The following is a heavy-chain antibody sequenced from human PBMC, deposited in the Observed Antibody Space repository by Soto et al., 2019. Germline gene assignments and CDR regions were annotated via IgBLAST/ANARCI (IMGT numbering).Heavy chain of an antibody. D-gene: IGHD2-2*02. J-gene: IGHJ6*02. CDR1: GFTFSNFD. Sequence: EVQLVESGGGLVKSGGSLRLSCAASGFTFSNFDMHWVRQVPGKGLEWVSAIGAARDPYYLGSVKGRFTISRENAKNSVYLQMNDLRAGDSAVYYCARAYTGRLPRRADYYYAMDVWGQGTTVTVSS. CDR2: IGAARDP. CDR3: ARAYTGRLPRRADYYYAMDV. V-gene: IGHV3-13*05.